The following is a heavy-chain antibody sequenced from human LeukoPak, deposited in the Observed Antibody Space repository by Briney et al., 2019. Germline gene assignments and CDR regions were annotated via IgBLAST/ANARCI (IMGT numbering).Heavy chain of an antibody. D-gene: IGHD1-26*01. J-gene: IGHJ4*02. V-gene: IGHV4-59*10. Sequence: SETLSLTCAVYGGSFSGYYWSWIRQPAGKGLEWIGRIYTSGSTNYNPSLKSRVTISVDTSKNQFSLKLSSMTAADTAVYYCARLSGSYYHQYFDYWGQGTLVTVSS. CDR3: ARLSGSYYHQYFDY. CDR1: GGSFSGYY. CDR2: IYTSGST.